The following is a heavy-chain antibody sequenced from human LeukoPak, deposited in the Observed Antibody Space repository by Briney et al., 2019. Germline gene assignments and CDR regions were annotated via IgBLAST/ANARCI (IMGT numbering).Heavy chain of an antibody. Sequence: GASVKVSCKASGGTFSSYAISWVRQAPGQGLEWMGGIIPIFGTANYAQKFQGRVTITADESTSTAYLELSSPRSEDTAVYYCARLLERAFDIWGQGTMVTVSS. CDR1: GGTFSSYA. J-gene: IGHJ3*02. V-gene: IGHV1-69*13. CDR2: IIPIFGTA. CDR3: ARLLERAFDI.